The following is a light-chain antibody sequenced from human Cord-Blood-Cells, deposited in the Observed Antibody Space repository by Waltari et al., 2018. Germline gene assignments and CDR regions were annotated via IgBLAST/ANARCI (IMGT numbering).Light chain of an antibody. V-gene: IGLV3-19*01. Sequence: SELPQDPAVSLALGQTVRIQCQGDSLRSYYASWYQQKPGQAPVLVIYGKNNRPSGIPDRFSGSSSENTASLTITGAQAEDEADYYCNSRDSSGTVVFGGGTKLTVL. J-gene: IGLJ2*01. CDR1: SLRSYY. CDR3: NSRDSSGTVV. CDR2: GKN.